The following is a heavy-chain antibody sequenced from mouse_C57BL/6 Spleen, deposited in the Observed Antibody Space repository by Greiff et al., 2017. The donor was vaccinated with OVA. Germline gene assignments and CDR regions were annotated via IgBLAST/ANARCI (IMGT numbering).Heavy chain of an antibody. Sequence: QVQLQQPGAELVKPGASVKVSCKASGYTFTSSWMHWVKQRPGQGLEWIGRIHPSDSDTNYNEKFKGKATLTADKSSSTAYMQLSSLTSEDSAVSCCEKDYSGNSWFAFWGTGTLVTVSA. D-gene: IGHD1-1*01. CDR3: EKDYSGNSWFAF. J-gene: IGHJ3*01. CDR1: GYTFTSSW. CDR2: IHPSDSDT. V-gene: IGHV1-74*01.